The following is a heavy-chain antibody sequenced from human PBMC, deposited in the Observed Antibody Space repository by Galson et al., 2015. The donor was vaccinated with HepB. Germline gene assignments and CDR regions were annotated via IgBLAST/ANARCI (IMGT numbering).Heavy chain of an antibody. CDR3: AREGSIPDPRNYYYYYYMDV. CDR2: ISSSGGTI. J-gene: IGHJ6*03. D-gene: IGHD2-2*02. Sequence: SLRLSCAASGFIFSSYTMSWVRQAPGKGLEWVSYISSSGGTIYYADSVKGRFTISRDNSKNSLYLQMNSLRAEDTAVYYCAREGSIPDPRNYYYYYYMDVWGKGTTVTVSS. CDR1: GFIFSSYT. V-gene: IGHV3-48*01.